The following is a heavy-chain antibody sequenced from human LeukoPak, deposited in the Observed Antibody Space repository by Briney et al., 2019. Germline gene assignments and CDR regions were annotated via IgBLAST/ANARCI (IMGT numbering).Heavy chain of an antibody. Sequence: PGGSLRLSCAASGFTSSTYLMHWVRQAPGKGLVWVSRLSPDGRSSVYADSVKGRFTVSRDNAKNTLYLQMNSLRADDTAVYYCARIPGGSGSQYDYWGQGTLVIVSS. CDR2: LSPDGRSS. D-gene: IGHD3-10*01. V-gene: IGHV3-74*01. J-gene: IGHJ4*02. CDR3: ARIPGGSGSQYDY. CDR1: GFTSSTYL.